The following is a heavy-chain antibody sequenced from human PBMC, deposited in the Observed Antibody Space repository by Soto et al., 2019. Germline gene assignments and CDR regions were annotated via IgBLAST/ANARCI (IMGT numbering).Heavy chain of an antibody. V-gene: IGHV1-18*01. J-gene: IGHJ4*01. Sequence: QIQLVQSGAEVKKPGASVKVYCKASGYTFNIYGINWVRQAPGQGLEWMGWISAFNGKTNYAQNVQGRVTMTTDTSTSTAYVELRSLRSDDTAVYYCARDRVPKSSGFFPFDYWGHGTLVTVSS. CDR3: ARDRVPKSSGFFPFDY. CDR2: ISAFNGKT. CDR1: GYTFNIYG. D-gene: IGHD3-22*01.